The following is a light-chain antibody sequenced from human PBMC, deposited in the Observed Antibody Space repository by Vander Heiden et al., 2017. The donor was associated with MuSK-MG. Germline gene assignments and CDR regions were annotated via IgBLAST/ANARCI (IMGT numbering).Light chain of an antibody. Sequence: QTVVTQEPSLTVSPGGTVTLTCASSTGAVSRGYYPNWFQQKPGQAPRALIYSTSEKHSCTPARFSGSLLGGKAALTLSGVQPEDEAEYYCLLYYGGAQVFGGGTRLTVL. CDR3: LLYYGGAQV. J-gene: IGLJ3*02. CDR2: STS. CDR1: TGAVSRGYY. V-gene: IGLV7-43*01.